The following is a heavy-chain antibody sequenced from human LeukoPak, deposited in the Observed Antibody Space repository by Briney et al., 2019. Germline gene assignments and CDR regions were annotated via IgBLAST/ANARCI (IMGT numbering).Heavy chain of an antibody. V-gene: IGHV3-23*01. D-gene: IGHD1-26*01. Sequence: GGSLRLSCAASGFTFSSYAMSWVRHAPGKGLEWVSAISGSGGSTYYADSVKGRFTISRDNSKNTLYLQMNSLRAEDTAVYYCARYSGSFLREDAFDIWGQGTMVTVSS. J-gene: IGHJ3*02. CDR2: ISGSGGST. CDR1: GFTFSSYA. CDR3: ARYSGSFLREDAFDI.